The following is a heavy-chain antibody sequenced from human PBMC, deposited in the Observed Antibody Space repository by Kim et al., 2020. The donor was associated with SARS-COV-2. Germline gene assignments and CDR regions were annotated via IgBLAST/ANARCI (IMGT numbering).Heavy chain of an antibody. D-gene: IGHD3-10*01. Sequence: SGPTLVNPTQTLTLTCTFSGFSLSTSGVGVGWIRQPPGKALEWLALIYWDDDKRYSPSLKSRLTITKDTSKNQVVLTMTNMDPVDTATYYCAHRQKGGLLWFGASPKRGAHFDYWGQGTLVTVSS. CDR2: IYWDDDK. CDR1: GFSLSTSGVG. J-gene: IGHJ4*02. CDR3: AHRQKGGLLWFGASPKRGAHFDY. V-gene: IGHV2-5*02.